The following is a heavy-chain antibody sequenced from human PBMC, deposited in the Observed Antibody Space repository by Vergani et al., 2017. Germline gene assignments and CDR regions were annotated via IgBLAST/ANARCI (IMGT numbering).Heavy chain of an antibody. CDR3: AETLVSRYGCYGYGMDY. Sequence: QVQLVQSGAEVKKPGSSVKVSCKASGGTFSSYAISWVRQAPGQGLEWMGGIIPIFGTANYAQKFQGRVTITADESTSTAYMELSSLRSDDTAVYYCAETLVSRYGCYGYGMDYWGQGTLVTVSS. J-gene: IGHJ4*02. V-gene: IGHV1-69*01. CDR2: IIPIFGTA. D-gene: IGHD3-16*01. CDR1: GGTFSSYA.